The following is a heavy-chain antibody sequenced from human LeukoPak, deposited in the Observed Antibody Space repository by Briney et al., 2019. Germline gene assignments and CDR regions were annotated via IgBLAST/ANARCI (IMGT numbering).Heavy chain of an antibody. J-gene: IGHJ4*02. Sequence: PSETLSLTCTVSGGSISSYYWSWIRQPAGKGLEWIGRIYTSGSTNYNPSLKSRLTMSVDTSKNQFSLKLSSVTAADTAVYYCARDRASSGYYPLISYFDYWGQGTLVTVSS. CDR3: ARDRASSGYYPLISYFDY. CDR2: IYTSGST. V-gene: IGHV4-4*07. CDR1: GGSISSYY. D-gene: IGHD3-22*01.